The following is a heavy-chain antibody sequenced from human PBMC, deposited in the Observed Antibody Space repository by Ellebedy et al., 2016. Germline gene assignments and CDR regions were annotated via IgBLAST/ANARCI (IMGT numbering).Heavy chain of an antibody. CDR3: ARDGEVVPASYYYYMDV. J-gene: IGHJ6*03. D-gene: IGHD2-2*01. Sequence: GGSLRLXCAASGFTFSSYGMHWVRQAPGKGLERVAVIWYDGSNKYYADSVKGRFTISRDNSKNTLYLQMNSLRAEDTAVYYCARDGEVVPASYYYYMDVWGKGTTVTVSS. CDR1: GFTFSSYG. CDR2: IWYDGSNK. V-gene: IGHV3-33*01.